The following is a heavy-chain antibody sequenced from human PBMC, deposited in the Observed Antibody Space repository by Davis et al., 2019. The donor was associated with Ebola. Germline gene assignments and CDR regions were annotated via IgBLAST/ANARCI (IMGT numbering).Heavy chain of an antibody. V-gene: IGHV3-23*01. Sequence: GESLKISCAASGFSFSSHVMRWVRQAPGKGLEWVSTISGTGDSTDYADSVKGRFTISRDNSKNTLYLQMNSLRADDTAIYYCSKRIKAGVGAPSDYWGQGTLVTVSS. CDR2: ISGTGDST. D-gene: IGHD3-10*01. J-gene: IGHJ4*02. CDR3: SKRIKAGVGAPSDY. CDR1: GFSFSSHV.